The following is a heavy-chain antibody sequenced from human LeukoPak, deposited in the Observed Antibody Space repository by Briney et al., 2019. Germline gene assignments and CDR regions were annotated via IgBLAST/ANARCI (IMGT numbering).Heavy chain of an antibody. D-gene: IGHD3-22*01. CDR3: ARGSFYNDSSGYYYNDY. CDR2: MNPNSGNT. J-gene: IGHJ4*02. V-gene: IGHV1-8*01. CDR1: GYTFTSYD. Sequence: ASVKLSSKASGYTFTSYDINWVRRATGQGLEWMGWMNPNSGNTGYAQKFQGRVTMTRNTSISTAYMELSSLRSEDTAVYYCARGSFYNDSSGYYYNDYWGQGTLVTVSS.